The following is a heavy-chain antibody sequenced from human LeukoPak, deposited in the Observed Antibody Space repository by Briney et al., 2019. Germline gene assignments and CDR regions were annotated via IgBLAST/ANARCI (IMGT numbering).Heavy chain of an antibody. Sequence: SETLSLTCAVYGGSFSGYYWSWIRQPPGKGLEWIGEINHSGSTNYNPSLKSRVTISVDTSKNQFSLKLSSVTAADTVVYYCARGLNSVTTRPLFWFDPWGQGTLVTVSS. V-gene: IGHV4-34*01. CDR3: ARGLNSVTTRPLFWFDP. J-gene: IGHJ5*02. D-gene: IGHD4-17*01. CDR2: INHSGST. CDR1: GGSFSGYY.